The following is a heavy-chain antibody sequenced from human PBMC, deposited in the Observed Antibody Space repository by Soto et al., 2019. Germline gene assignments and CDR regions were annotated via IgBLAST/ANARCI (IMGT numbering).Heavy chain of an antibody. CDR2: ISHDGGTT. CDR3: TTYYDSSGYYLYNWFDP. J-gene: IGHJ5*02. Sequence: TGGSLRLSCAASGFTFSGYTLHWVRQAPGKGLEWVAVISHDGGTTDYAAPVKGRFTISRDDSKNTLYLQMNSLKIEDTAMYYCTTYYDSSGYYLYNWFDPWGQGTLVNVSS. D-gene: IGHD3-22*01. CDR1: GFTFSGYT. V-gene: IGHV3-15*01.